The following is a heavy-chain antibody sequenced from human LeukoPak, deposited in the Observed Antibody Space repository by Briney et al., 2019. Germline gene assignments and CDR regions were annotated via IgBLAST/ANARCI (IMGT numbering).Heavy chain of an antibody. Sequence: GGSLRLSCAASGFTFSRNGMTWVRQAPGKGRYWVSAISGSGGNTYYAGSVKGRFTISRDNSKNTLYLQMNSLRAEDTAVYYCTTSNMIVVRGYWGAFDIWGQGTMVTVSS. CDR2: ISGSGGNT. CDR3: TTSNMIVVRGYWGAFDI. J-gene: IGHJ3*02. V-gene: IGHV3-23*01. D-gene: IGHD3-22*01. CDR1: GFTFSRNG.